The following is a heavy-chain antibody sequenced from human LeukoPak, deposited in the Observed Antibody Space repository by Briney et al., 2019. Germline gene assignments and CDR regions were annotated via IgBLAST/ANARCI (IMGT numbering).Heavy chain of an antibody. CDR2: IYSSGST. CDR1: GGSISSYY. V-gene: IGHV4-59*01. Sequence: PSETLSLTCTVSGGSISSYYWSWIRQPPGKGLEWIGYIYSSGSTNYNPSLKSRVTISVDTSKNQFPLKLSSVTAADTAVYYCARIGKGYYYYGMDVWGQGTTVTVSS. D-gene: IGHD4-23*01. J-gene: IGHJ6*02. CDR3: ARIGKGYYYYGMDV.